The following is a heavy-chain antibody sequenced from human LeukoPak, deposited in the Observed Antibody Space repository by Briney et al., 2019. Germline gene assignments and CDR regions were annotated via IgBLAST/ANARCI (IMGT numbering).Heavy chain of an antibody. J-gene: IGHJ4*02. CDR2: INHSGST. Sequence: SETLSLTCAVYGGSFSGYYWSWIRQPPGKGLEWIGEINHSGSTNYNPSLKSRVTISVDTSKDQFSLKLSSVTAADTAVYYCARRGYGPFDYWGQGTLVTVSS. D-gene: IGHD2-15*01. CDR3: ARRGYGPFDY. V-gene: IGHV4-34*01. CDR1: GGSFSGYY.